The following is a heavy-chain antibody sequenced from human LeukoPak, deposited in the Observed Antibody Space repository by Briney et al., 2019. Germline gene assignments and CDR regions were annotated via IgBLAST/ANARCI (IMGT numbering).Heavy chain of an antibody. CDR3: AREVGTPQAFDI. J-gene: IGHJ3*02. V-gene: IGHV3-48*01. D-gene: IGHD1-26*01. Sequence: GGSLRLSCAASRFTFSNYGVNWVRQAPGKGLEWVSYINSRSSTIYYADSVRGRFTISRDNAKNSLYLQVNSPKAEDTAIYYCAREVGTPQAFDIWGQGTMVTVSS. CDR1: RFTFSNYG. CDR2: INSRSSTI.